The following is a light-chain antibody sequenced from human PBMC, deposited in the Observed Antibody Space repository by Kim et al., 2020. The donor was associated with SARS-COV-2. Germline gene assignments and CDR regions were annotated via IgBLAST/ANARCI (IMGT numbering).Light chain of an antibody. V-gene: IGKV1-12*01. Sequence: ASVGDRVTITCRASQAISSWLAWYRQKPGKAPKLLIYAASSLQSGVPSRFSGSGSGTDFTLTISSLQPEDFATYYCQQANSFPMYTFGQGTKLEI. CDR3: QQANSFPMYT. CDR1: QAISSW. J-gene: IGKJ2*01. CDR2: AAS.